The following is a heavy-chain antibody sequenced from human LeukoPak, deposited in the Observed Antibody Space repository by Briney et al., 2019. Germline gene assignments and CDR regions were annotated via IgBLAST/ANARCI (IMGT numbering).Heavy chain of an antibody. J-gene: IGHJ4*02. CDR3: ARTVVITSTADYFDH. CDR2: LYSGGSA. Sequence: GGSLRLSCAASGFSVSSNYMSWVRQAPGKGLEWVSVLYSGGSAYYADSVKGRFTISRDNSENTLYLQMNGLRVEDTAVYYCARTVVITSTADYFDHWGQGTLVTVSS. V-gene: IGHV3-53*01. D-gene: IGHD4/OR15-4a*01. CDR1: GFSVSSNY.